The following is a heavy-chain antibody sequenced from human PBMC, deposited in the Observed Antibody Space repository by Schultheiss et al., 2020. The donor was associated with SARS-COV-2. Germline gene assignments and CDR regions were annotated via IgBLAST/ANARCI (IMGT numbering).Heavy chain of an antibody. CDR2: INPSGTTT. V-gene: IGHV1-46*04. D-gene: IGHD6-13*01. CDR3: ARGGGSGSSWYVGYFDL. J-gene: IGHJ2*01. CDR1: GGSFSSYG. Sequence: ASVKVSCKASGGSFSSYGFSWVLQAPGQGLEWMGIINPSGTTTSYAQKLQDRVTMTRDTSTSTVYIQLSSLRSEDTAVYYCARGGGSGSSWYVGYFDLWGRGTLVTVSS.